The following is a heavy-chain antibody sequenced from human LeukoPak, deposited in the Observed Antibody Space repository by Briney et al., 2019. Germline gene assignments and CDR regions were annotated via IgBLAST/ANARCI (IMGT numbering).Heavy chain of an antibody. V-gene: IGHV3-48*01. J-gene: IGHJ4*02. Sequence: GGSLGLSCAASGFSFSRHSMNWVRQAPGKGLEWVSYISGSSSTIYYADSVKGRFTISRDNAKNSLYLQMNSLRAEDTAVYYCARGAVAGTTETYYFDYWGQGTLVTVSS. CDR3: ARGAVAGTTETYYFDY. CDR2: ISGSSSTI. CDR1: GFSFSRHS. D-gene: IGHD6-19*01.